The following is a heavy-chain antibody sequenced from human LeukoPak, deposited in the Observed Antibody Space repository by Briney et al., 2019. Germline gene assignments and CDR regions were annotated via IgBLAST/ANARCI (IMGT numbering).Heavy chain of an antibody. J-gene: IGHJ4*02. D-gene: IGHD5-24*01. Sequence: GGSLRLSCLVSGFNFDNFAMHWVRQPLGKGLEWVAVISHDGRAKYYADSMKGRITISRDNSKNTPFLQMNNLRSEDTAVYFCARPSPPGDGYNPPDHWGQGTLVTVSS. CDR1: GFNFDNFA. V-gene: IGHV3-30*04. CDR3: ARPSPPGDGYNPPDH. CDR2: ISHDGRAK.